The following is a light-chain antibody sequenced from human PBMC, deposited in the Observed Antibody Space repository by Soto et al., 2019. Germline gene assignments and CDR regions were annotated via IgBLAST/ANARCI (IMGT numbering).Light chain of an antibody. J-gene: IGKJ1*01. CDR3: QQRSTWPWT. CDR2: GAS. Sequence: EIVLTQSPATLSLSPGQRATLSCRASQSVSGASQDLSRYLAWYQQKPGQAPRLLIYGASNRDTGIPARFSGRGSGTDFTLTISSLQPEDVAVYYCQQRSTWPWTFGQGTKVDIK. CDR1: QDLSRY. V-gene: IGKV3-11*01.